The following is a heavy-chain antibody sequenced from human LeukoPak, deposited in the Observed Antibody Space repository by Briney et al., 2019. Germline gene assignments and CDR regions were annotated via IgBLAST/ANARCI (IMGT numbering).Heavy chain of an antibody. D-gene: IGHD5-18*01. CDR1: GGSFSGYY. V-gene: IGHV4-34*01. Sequence: SETLSLTCAVYGGSFSGYYWSWIRQPPGKGLEWIGEINHSGSTNYNPSLKSRATISVDTSKNQFSLKLSSVTAADTAVYYCARGLVGYSYGYYFDYWGQGTLVTVSS. J-gene: IGHJ4*02. CDR3: ARGLVGYSYGYYFDY. CDR2: INHSGST.